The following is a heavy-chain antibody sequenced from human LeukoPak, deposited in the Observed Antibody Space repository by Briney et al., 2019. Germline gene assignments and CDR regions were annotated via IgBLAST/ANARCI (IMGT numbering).Heavy chain of an antibody. CDR2: IKSKTNAGTT. V-gene: IGHV3-15*01. J-gene: IGHJ5*02. Sequence: GGSLRLSCSASGFTFSDAWMSWVRQVPGKGLEWVGHIKSKTNAGTTDYAAPVKGRFTISKDDSKNTAYLQMNSLKTEDTAVYYCTRRMVRGVTNWFDPWGQGTLVTVSS. D-gene: IGHD3-10*01. CDR1: GFTFSDAW. CDR3: TRRMVRGVTNWFDP.